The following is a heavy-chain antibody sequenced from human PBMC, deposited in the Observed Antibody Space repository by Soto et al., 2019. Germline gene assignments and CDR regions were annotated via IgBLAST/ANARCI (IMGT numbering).Heavy chain of an antibody. J-gene: IGHJ4*02. CDR1: GGSISSGDYY. D-gene: IGHD2-8*02. CDR2: IYYSGST. V-gene: IGHV4-30-4*01. CDR3: ARDKITGLFDY. Sequence: SETLSLTCTVSGGSISSGDYYWSWIRQPPGKGLEWIGYIYYSGSTYYNPSLKSRVTISVDTSKNQFSLNLSSVTAADTAVYYCARDKITGLFDYWGQGTLVTVSS.